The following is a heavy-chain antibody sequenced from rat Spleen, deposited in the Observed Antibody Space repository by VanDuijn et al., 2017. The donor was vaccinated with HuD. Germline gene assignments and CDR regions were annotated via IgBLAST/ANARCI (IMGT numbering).Heavy chain of an antibody. Sequence: EVQLVESGGGLVQPGRSLKLSCAASGFTFSDYNMAWVRQAPKKGLEWVATISYDGSSTYYRDSVKGRFTISRENAKSTLYLQMDSLRSEDTATDYCAMAISTEGYYFDYWGQGVMVTVSS. CDR3: AMAISTEGYYFDY. V-gene: IGHV5-7*01. CDR2: ISYDGSST. D-gene: IGHD1-11*01. CDR1: GFTFSDYN. J-gene: IGHJ2*01.